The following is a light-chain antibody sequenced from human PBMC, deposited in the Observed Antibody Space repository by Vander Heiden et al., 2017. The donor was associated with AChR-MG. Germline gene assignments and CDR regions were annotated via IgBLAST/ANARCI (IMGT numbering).Light chain of an antibody. J-gene: IGKJ1*01. CDR2: ASS. V-gene: IGKV1-27*01. Sequence: DIQINQSPSSLSASVGDRVTITCRASPGISNYLAWYQQKQGKVPKPLIYASSTFQSAVPSRFSGSGAVTEFTLTISSLQPEDVSTYYCQSYNSAPLTFGQGTKVEIK. CDR3: QSYNSAPLT. CDR1: PGISNY.